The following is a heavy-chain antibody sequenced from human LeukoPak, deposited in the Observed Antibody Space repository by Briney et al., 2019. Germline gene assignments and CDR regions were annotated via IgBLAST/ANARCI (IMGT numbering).Heavy chain of an antibody. D-gene: IGHD2-2*01. CDR1: GYSFTSYW. CDR2: IYPGDSDT. CDR3: ARSSDCSSTSCYFDY. V-gene: IGHV5-51*01. Sequence: GEPLKISCKGSGYSFTSYWIGWVRQMPGKGLEWMGIIYPGDSDTRYSPSFQGQVAVSADKSISTAYLQWSSLKASDTAMYYWARSSDCSSTSCYFDYWGQGTLVTVSS. J-gene: IGHJ4*02.